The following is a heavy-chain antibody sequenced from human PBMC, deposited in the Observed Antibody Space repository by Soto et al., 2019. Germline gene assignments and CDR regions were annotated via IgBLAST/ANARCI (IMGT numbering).Heavy chain of an antibody. Sequence: PSQTLSLTCAISGDSVSSNSAAWNWIRQSPSRGLEWLGRTYYRSRWYNDYAVSVRSRITVNADTSKNQFSLHPSSVTPEDTAVYYCAKDVSDCSSTSCYRLGPYYYGMDVWGQGTTVTVSS. CDR2: TYYRSRWYN. CDR3: AKDVSDCSSTSCYRLGPYYYGMDV. V-gene: IGHV6-1*01. J-gene: IGHJ6*02. CDR1: GDSVSSNSAA. D-gene: IGHD2-2*02.